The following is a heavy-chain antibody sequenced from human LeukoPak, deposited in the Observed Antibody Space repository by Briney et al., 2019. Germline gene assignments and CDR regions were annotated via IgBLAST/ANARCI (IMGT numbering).Heavy chain of an antibody. D-gene: IGHD3-22*01. J-gene: IGHJ4*02. CDR3: TTDRYYYDSSGYYWYFEY. CDR2: IKSKTDGGTT. CDR1: GFTFSNAW. V-gene: IGHV3-15*01. Sequence: GGSLRLSCAASGFTFSNAWMSWVRQAPGKGLEWVGRIKSKTDGGTTDYAAPVKGRFTISRDDSKNTLYLQMNSLKTEDTAVYYCTTDRYYYDSSGYYWYFEYWGQGTLVTVSS.